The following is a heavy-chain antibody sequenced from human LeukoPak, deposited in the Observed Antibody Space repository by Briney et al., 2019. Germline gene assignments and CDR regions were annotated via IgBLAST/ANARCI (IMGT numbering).Heavy chain of an antibody. CDR3: ATREGAGTYLNY. CDR1: GFTFSNYW. V-gene: IGHV3-74*01. D-gene: IGHD3-10*01. Sequence: PGGSLRLSCAASGFTFSNYWMRWVRQAPGKGLVWVSRINSDGSSTTYADSVKGRFTISRDNAKNTLYLQMNSLRAEDTAVYFCATREGAGTYLNYWGQGTLVTVSS. J-gene: IGHJ4*02. CDR2: INSDGSST.